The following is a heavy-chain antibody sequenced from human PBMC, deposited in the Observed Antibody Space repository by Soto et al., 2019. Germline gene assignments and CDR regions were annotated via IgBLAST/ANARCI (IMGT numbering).Heavy chain of an antibody. D-gene: IGHD2-15*01. CDR3: ARDDCSGGSCYGLFVDP. Sequence: QVQLVESGGGVVQPGRSLRLSCAASGFTFSSYAMHWVRQAPGKGLEWVAVISYDGSNKYYADSVKGRFTISRDNSKNTLYRQMNSLRAEDTAVYYAARDDCSGGSCYGLFVDPWGQGTLVTVSS. J-gene: IGHJ5*02. V-gene: IGHV3-30-3*01. CDR1: GFTFSSYA. CDR2: ISYDGSNK.